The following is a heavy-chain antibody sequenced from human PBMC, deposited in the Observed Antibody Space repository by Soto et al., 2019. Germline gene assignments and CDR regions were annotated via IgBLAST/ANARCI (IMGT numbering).Heavy chain of an antibody. CDR1: GYTFTSSG. V-gene: IGHV1-18*01. CDR3: SRVWSSGYLDAFGI. CDR2: ISAYNGHT. J-gene: IGHJ3*02. Sequence: QVQLLQSGVEVKKPGASVKVSCKASGYTFTSSGISWVRQAPGQWLEWMGWISAYNGHTNYAQKFQGKVNMTDDTSTGTAEMGLRGRRSDDTAVYYCSRVWSSGYLDAFGIWGQGTMVTVSA. D-gene: IGHD3-22*01.